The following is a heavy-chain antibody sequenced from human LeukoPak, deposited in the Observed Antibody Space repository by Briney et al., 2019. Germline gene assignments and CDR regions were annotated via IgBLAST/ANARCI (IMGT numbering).Heavy chain of an antibody. D-gene: IGHD1/OR15-1a*01. CDR2: INPNSGGT. J-gene: IGHJ4*02. V-gene: IGHV1-2*02. CDR3: ARSRQQFDY. CDR1: GYTFTDYY. Sequence: ASVTVSCKPSGYTFTDYYMHWVRQAPGQGLEWMGCINPNSGGTNYAQNFQGRVTMTRDTSISTAYMELSRLRSDDTAVYYCARSRQQFDYWGQGTLVTVSS.